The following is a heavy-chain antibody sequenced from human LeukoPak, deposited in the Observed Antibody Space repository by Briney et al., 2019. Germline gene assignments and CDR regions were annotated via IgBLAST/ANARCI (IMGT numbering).Heavy chain of an antibody. CDR2: ISYDGSNK. D-gene: IGHD5-18*01. CDR3: ARDRRRYSYYDY. J-gene: IGHJ4*02. CDR1: GFTFSSYA. V-gene: IGHV3-30*04. Sequence: GGSLRLSCAASGFTFSSYAMHWVRQAPGKGLEWVAVISYDGSNKYYADSVKGRFTISRDNSKNTLYLQMNSLRAEDTAVYYCARDRRRYSYYDYWGQGTLVTVSS.